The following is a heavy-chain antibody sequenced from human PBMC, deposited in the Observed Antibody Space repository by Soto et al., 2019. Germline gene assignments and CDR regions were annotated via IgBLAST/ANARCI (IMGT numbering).Heavy chain of an antibody. Sequence: GGSLRLSCAASGFTVSSNYMSWVRQAAGKGLEWVSVIYSGGSTYYADSVKGQSTIARDNAKNTLYLQLNSLRAEDTAVYYCARESGPLPKAFYYGMDVWGQGTTVTVSS. CDR3: ARESGPLPKAFYYGMDV. J-gene: IGHJ6*02. V-gene: IGHV3-53*01. CDR1: GFTVSSNY. CDR2: IYSGGST.